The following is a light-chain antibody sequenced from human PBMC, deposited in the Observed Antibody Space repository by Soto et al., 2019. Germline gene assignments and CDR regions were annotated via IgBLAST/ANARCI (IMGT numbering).Light chain of an antibody. CDR2: GAS. V-gene: IGKV3D-15*01. J-gene: IGKJ4*01. CDR1: QSVNIY. Sequence: EIVMTQSPATLSVSPGERATLSCRASQSVNIYLAWYQQKPGQAPRLLIFGASSRATGIPARFSGSGSGTEFNLPISSLQYEDFVVYFCQQYDDWLRLTFGGGTKVEIK. CDR3: QQYDDWLRLT.